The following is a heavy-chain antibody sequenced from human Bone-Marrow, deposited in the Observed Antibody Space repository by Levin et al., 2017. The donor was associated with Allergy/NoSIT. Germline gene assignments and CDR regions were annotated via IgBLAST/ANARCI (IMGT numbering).Heavy chain of an antibody. CDR1: GFTFSSYA. Sequence: GESLKISCAASGFTFSSYAMHWVRQAPGKGLEWVAVISYDGSNKYYADSVKGRFTISRDNSKNTLYLQMNSLRAEDTAVYYCARDQLTSVYGSVGAFDIWGQGTMVTVSS. D-gene: IGHD3-10*01. V-gene: IGHV3-30-3*01. CDR2: ISYDGSNK. CDR3: ARDQLTSVYGSVGAFDI. J-gene: IGHJ3*02.